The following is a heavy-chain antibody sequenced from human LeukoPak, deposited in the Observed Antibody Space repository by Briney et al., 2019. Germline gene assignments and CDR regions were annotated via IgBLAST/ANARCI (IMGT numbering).Heavy chain of an antibody. CDR3: ARLDITFGGGIANAGSNY. V-gene: IGHV1-18*01. Sequence: ASVKVSCKASGYTFSSYAINWVRQAPGQGLEWMGWISGYNGNTNYAQKFQGRVTMTTDTSTNTAYMEVKSLRSDDTAVYYCARLDITFGGGIANAGSNYWGQGTLVTVSS. CDR2: ISGYNGNT. D-gene: IGHD3-16*02. CDR1: GYTFSSYA. J-gene: IGHJ4*02.